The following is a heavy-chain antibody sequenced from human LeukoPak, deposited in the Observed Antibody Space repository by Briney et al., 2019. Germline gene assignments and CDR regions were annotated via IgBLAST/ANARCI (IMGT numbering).Heavy chain of an antibody. CDR2: ITGSGSTT. J-gene: IGHJ1*01. V-gene: IGHV3-23*01. D-gene: IGHD2-15*01. Sequence: GGTLRLSCAASGFAFSNYGMNWVRQAPGKGLEWVSGITGSGSTTYYADSVKGRFTISRDNSKNTLYLQMNSLRAEDTAVYYCAKDYEVVATTTYFQHWGQGTLVTVSS. CDR1: GFAFSNYG. CDR3: AKDYEVVATTTYFQH.